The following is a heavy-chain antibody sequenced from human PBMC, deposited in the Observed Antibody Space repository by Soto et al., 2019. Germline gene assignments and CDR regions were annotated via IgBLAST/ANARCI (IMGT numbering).Heavy chain of an antibody. V-gene: IGHV1-18*01. J-gene: IGHJ4*02. CDR1: GYMFTSYG. CDR3: ARGLGCVEYSEYCYFDL. Sequence: QVQLAQAGAAVKKAGASAKVSCKTSGYMFTSYGIAWVRQTPGQGLEWMGWSSAYNGDTNYAQKVKGRVTMTADTSTSTAYLELRSLRYNDTAVYYCARGLGCVEYSEYCYFDLWGQGTRVTVSS. CDR2: SSAYNGDT. D-gene: IGHD4-4*01.